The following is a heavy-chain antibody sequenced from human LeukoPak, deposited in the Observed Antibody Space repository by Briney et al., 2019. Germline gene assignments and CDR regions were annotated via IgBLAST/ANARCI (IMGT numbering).Heavy chain of an antibody. CDR3: ARAVCSSTSCQYYFDY. V-gene: IGHV3-7*01. D-gene: IGHD2-2*01. Sequence: GGSLRLSCAASGFTFSSYWMSWVRQAPGKGLEWVANIKQDGSEKYYVDSVKGRFTISRDNVKNSLYLQMNSLRAEDTAVYYCARAVCSSTSCQYYFDYWGQGTLVTVSS. CDR1: GFTFSSYW. CDR2: IKQDGSEK. J-gene: IGHJ4*02.